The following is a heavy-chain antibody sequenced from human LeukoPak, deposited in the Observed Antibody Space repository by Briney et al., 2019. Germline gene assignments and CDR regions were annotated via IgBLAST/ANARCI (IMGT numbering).Heavy chain of an antibody. CDR2: TYSTGST. V-gene: IGHV4-4*07. CDR1: SGSIRSYY. Sequence: SETVSLTCSVSSGSIRSYYWNWIRQPAGQGLEWIGRTYSTGSTNYNPSLKSRVTMSIDTSKKQFSLKVNSVTAADTAVYYCARDKGGSSSLDYWGQGTLVTVSS. D-gene: IGHD6-13*01. CDR3: ARDKGGSSSLDY. J-gene: IGHJ4*02.